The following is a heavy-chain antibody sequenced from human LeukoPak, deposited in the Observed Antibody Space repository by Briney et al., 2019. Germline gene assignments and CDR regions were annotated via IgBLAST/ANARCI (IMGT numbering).Heavy chain of an antibody. J-gene: IGHJ4*02. CDR3: ARHDNRGFYSLFY. D-gene: IGHD3-22*01. V-gene: IGHV4-59*08. CDR1: DDSFTDYF. Sequence: SETLSLTCTVSDDSFTDYFWSWIRQPPGKGLEWFAHVHYSGSTKSSPSLRSRVTTSVDTSKKQFSLKLSSVTAADAAVYYCARHDNRGFYSLFYWGRGTLVTVSS. CDR2: VHYSGST.